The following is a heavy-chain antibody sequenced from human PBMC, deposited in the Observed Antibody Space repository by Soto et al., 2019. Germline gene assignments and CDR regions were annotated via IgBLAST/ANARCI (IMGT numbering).Heavy chain of an antibody. V-gene: IGHV3-30*18. CDR3: AKGDYDFWSVIDY. D-gene: IGHD3-3*01. CDR1: GFTFSSYG. Sequence: GGSLRLSCAASGFTFSSYGMHWVRQAPGKGLEWVAVISYDGSNKYYADSVKGRFTISRDNSKNTLYLQMNSLRAEDTAVYHCAKGDYDFWSVIDYWGQGTLVTVSS. CDR2: ISYDGSNK. J-gene: IGHJ4*02.